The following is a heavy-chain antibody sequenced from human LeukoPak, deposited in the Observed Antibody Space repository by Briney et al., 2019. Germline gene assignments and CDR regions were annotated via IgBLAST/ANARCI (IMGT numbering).Heavy chain of an antibody. CDR2: IYTSGST. V-gene: IGHV4-4*07. CDR3: AREATGDYYDSSGYPNYYYYYYMDV. J-gene: IGHJ6*03. D-gene: IGHD3-22*01. Sequence: SETLSLTCTVSGGSLSSYYWSWIRQPAGKGLEWIGRIYTSGSTNYNPSLKSRVTMSVDTSKNQFSLKLSSVTAADTAVYYCAREATGDYYDSSGYPNYYYYYYMDVWGKGTTVTASS. CDR1: GGSLSSYY.